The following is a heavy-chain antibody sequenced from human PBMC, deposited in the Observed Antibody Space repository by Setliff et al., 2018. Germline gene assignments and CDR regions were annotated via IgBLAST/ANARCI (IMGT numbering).Heavy chain of an antibody. CDR1: GFVFTNYA. J-gene: IGHJ4*02. Sequence: ASVKVSCKASGFVFTNYAITWVRQAPGQGLEWLGSISPYSGNTNYPQWLQDRVTMTIDTSATTVYMELKSLRSDDTAVYYCARGPPDFVVVPAAAKFDYWGQGTLVTVS. CDR3: ARGPPDFVVVPAAAKFDY. CDR2: ISPYSGNT. D-gene: IGHD2-2*01. V-gene: IGHV1-18*01.